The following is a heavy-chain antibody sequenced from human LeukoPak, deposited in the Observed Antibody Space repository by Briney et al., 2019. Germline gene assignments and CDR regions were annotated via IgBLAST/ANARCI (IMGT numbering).Heavy chain of an antibody. Sequence: SETLSLTCTVSGGSISSGSYYWSWIRQPAGKGLEWIGRIYTSGSTNYNPSLKSRVTISVDTSKNQFSLKLSSVTAADTAVYYCATETNYDYVWGSYRPYRWFDPWGQGTLVTVSS. CDR1: GGSISSGSYY. V-gene: IGHV4-61*02. CDR3: ATETNYDYVWGSYRPYRWFDP. CDR2: IYTSGST. D-gene: IGHD3-16*02. J-gene: IGHJ5*02.